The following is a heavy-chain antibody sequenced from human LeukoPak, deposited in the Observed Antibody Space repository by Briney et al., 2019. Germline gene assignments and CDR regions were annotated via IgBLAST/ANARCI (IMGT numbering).Heavy chain of an antibody. CDR3: ARGRRYYDSSGYSPFDY. J-gene: IGHJ4*02. D-gene: IGHD3-22*01. CDR2: INHSGST. Sequence: PSETLPLTCAVYGGSFSGYYWSWIRQPPGKGLEWIGEINHSGSTNYNPSLKSRVTISVDTSKNQFSLKLSSVTAADTAVYYCARGRRYYDSSGYSPFDYWGQGTLVTVSS. V-gene: IGHV4-34*01. CDR1: GGSFSGYY.